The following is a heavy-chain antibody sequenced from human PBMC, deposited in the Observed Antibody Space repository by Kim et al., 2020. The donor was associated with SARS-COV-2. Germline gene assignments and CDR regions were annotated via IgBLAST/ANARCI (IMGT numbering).Heavy chain of an antibody. CDR2: T. J-gene: IGHJ2*01. CDR3: ARQSAGYFDL. Sequence: TNSRPTRKSRVTISIDTAKRQVSLKLSSVTAADTAVYHCARQSAGYFDLWGRGTLVTVSS. V-gene: IGHV4-59*08.